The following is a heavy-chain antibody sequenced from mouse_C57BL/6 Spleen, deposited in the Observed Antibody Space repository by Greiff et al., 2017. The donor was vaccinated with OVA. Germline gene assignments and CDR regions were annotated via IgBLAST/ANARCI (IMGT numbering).Heavy chain of an antibody. J-gene: IGHJ3*01. Sequence: VQLQQPGAELVKPGASVKLSCKASGYTFTSYWMHWVKQRPGQGLEWIGMIHPNSGSTNYNEKFKSKATLTVDKSSSTAYMQLSSLTSEDSAVYYCATLYYGYEEGFAYWGQGTLVTVSA. V-gene: IGHV1-64*01. CDR1: GYTFTSYW. CDR3: ATLYYGYEEGFAY. D-gene: IGHD2-2*01. CDR2: IHPNSGST.